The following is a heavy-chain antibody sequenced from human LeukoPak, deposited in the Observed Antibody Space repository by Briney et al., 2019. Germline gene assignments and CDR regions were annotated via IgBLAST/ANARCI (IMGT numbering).Heavy chain of an antibody. V-gene: IGHV3-7*01. CDR1: GFTLTSHW. CDR2: MNMDGSEK. CDR3: ARDATYCTNGVCYTRFDY. J-gene: IGHJ4*02. D-gene: IGHD2-8*01. Sequence: GGSLRLSCAASGFTLTSHWMSWVRQAPGKGLEWVARMNMDGSEKYYVDSVKGRFTISRDNAKTSLYLEMNSLRAEDTAVYYCARDATYCTNGVCYTRFDYWGQGTLVTVSS.